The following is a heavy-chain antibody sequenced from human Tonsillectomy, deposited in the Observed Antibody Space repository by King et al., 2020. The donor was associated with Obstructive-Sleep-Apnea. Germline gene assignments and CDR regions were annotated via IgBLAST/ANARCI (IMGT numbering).Heavy chain of an antibody. Sequence: VHLVESGGGLVKPGGSLRLSCATSGFTFSSYTMNWVRQAPGTGLEWVSSISSSSSYIYYAESVKGRFTISRDNAKNSLYLQMNSLRAEDTAVYYCARYIWGWFDPWGQGTLVTVSS. CDR3: ARYIWGWFDP. CDR2: ISSSSSYI. J-gene: IGHJ5*02. CDR1: GFTFSSYT. D-gene: IGHD1-20*01. V-gene: IGHV3-21*01.